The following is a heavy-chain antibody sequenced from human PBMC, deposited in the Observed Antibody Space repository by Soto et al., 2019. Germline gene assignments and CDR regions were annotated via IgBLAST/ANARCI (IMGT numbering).Heavy chain of an antibody. CDR2: IYYSGST. J-gene: IGHJ4*01. CDR1: GGSISSGCYY. Sequence: SETLSLTCTVSGGSISSGCYYWSWIRQHPGKGMEWIGYIYYSGSTYYNPSLKSRVTISVDTSKNQFSLKLRCVTAAEKAVYYCARDPAIFGPGFFVYWGQGTLVPCSS. D-gene: IGHD3-3*01. CDR3: ARDPAIFGPGFFVY. V-gene: IGHV4-31*03.